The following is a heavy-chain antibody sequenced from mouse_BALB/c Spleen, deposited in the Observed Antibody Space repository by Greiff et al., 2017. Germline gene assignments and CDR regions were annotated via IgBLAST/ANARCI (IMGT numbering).Heavy chain of an antibody. CDR3: AREILGHYFDY. V-gene: IGHV3-2*02. J-gene: IGHJ2*01. CDR1: GYSITSDYA. CDR2: ISYSGST. Sequence: VQLQQSGPGLVKPSQSLSLTCTVTGYSITSDYAWNWIRQFPGNKLEWMGYISYSGSTSYNPSLKSRISITRDTSKNQFFLQLNSVTTEDTATYYCAREILGHYFDYWGQGTTLTVSS. D-gene: IGHD2-14*01.